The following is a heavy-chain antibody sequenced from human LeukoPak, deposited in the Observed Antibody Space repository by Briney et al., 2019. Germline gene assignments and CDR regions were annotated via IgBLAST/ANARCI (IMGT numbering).Heavy chain of an antibody. D-gene: IGHD2-15*01. CDR1: GGTFSSYA. Sequence: ASVKVSCKASGGTFSSYAISWVRQAPGQGLEWMGGIIPIFGTANYAQKFQGRVTITADESTSTAYMELSSLRSEDTAVYYCARQHNNENYCSGGSCYDTPFDPWGQGTLVTVSS. J-gene: IGHJ5*02. CDR3: ARQHNNENYCSGGSCYDTPFDP. V-gene: IGHV1-69*13. CDR2: IIPIFGTA.